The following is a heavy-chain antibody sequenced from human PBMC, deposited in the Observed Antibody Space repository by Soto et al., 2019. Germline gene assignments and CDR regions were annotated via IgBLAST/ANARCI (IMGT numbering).Heavy chain of an antibody. Sequence: HPGGSLRLSCIASGFTFDTFGIHWVRQAPGKGLQWVALISYEGSNTYYADSVRGRFTISRDNSKNTLYLQMNSLRPEDAGVYYCARVTPGNNLYYFSGLDVWGRGTSVTVSS. D-gene: IGHD3-10*01. CDR1: GFTFDTFG. J-gene: IGHJ6*02. V-gene: IGHV3-30-3*01. CDR3: ARVTPGNNLYYFSGLDV. CDR2: ISYEGSNT.